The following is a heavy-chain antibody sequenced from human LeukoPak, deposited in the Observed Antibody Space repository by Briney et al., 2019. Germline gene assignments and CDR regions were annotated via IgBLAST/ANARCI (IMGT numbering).Heavy chain of an antibody. J-gene: IGHJ1*01. V-gene: IGHV3-21*01. Sequence: GGSLRLSCAASGFTFSSYSMNWVRRAPGKGLEWVSSISSSSSYIYYADSVKGRFTISRDNAKNSLYLQMNSLRAEDTAVYYCARVRVAAVEYFQHWGQGTLVTVSS. CDR2: ISSSSSYI. CDR3: ARVRVAAVEYFQH. D-gene: IGHD2-15*01. CDR1: GFTFSSYS.